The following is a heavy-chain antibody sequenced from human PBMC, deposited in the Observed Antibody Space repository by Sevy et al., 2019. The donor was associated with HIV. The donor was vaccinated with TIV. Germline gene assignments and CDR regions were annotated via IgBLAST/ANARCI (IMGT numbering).Heavy chain of an antibody. Sequence: SETLSLTCAVYGGSFSGYYWSWIRQPPGKGLEWIGEINHSGSTNYNPSLKSRVTISVDTSKNQFSLKLSSVTAADTAVYYCARGRHYNWNYKGGGAFDIWGQGTMVTVSS. D-gene: IGHD1-7*01. CDR2: INHSGST. V-gene: IGHV4-34*01. J-gene: IGHJ3*02. CDR3: ARGRHYNWNYKGGGAFDI. CDR1: GGSFSGYY.